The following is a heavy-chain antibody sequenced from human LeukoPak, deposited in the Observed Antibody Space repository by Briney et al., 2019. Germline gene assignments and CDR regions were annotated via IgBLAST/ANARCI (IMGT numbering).Heavy chain of an antibody. Sequence: GGSLRLSCAASGFTFSTYAMNWVRQAPGKGLEWVSSISGSGDSTYYADSVKGRFTISRDNSKNTLYLQMNSLRAEDTAVYYCAKTAGIAAAADFDYWGQGTLVTVSS. CDR3: AKTAGIAAAADFDY. D-gene: IGHD6-13*01. V-gene: IGHV3-23*01. CDR2: ISGSGDST. CDR1: GFTFSTYA. J-gene: IGHJ4*02.